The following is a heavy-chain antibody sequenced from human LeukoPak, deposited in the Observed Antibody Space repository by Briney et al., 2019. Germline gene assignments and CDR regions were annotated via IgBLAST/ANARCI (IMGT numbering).Heavy chain of an antibody. Sequence: NPGGSLRLSCTASGFRFSDYYMNWFRQTPGKGPEWLSYISHSGATVQYADSVRGRFTVSRDNHKNTLYLQMTSLRVEDTAVYYCARDGAYDDASGYRADFWGQGTLVTVSS. J-gene: IGHJ4*02. CDR1: GFRFSDYY. D-gene: IGHD3-22*01. CDR3: ARDGAYDDASGYRADF. CDR2: ISHSGATV. V-gene: IGHV3-11*01.